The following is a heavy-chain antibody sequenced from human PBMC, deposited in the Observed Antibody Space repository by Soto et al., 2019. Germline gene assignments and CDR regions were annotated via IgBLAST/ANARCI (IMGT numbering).Heavy chain of an antibody. CDR3: ARDLGVFCTNGVCPRYFDL. CDR1: GYTFTSYA. J-gene: IGHJ2*01. CDR2: INAGNGNT. Sequence: GASVKVSCKASGYTFTSYAMHWVRQAPGQRLEWMGWINAGNGNTKYSQKFQGRVTITRDTSASTAYMELSSLRSEDTAVYYCARDLGVFCTNGVCPRYFDLWGRGTLVTVSS. D-gene: IGHD2-8*01. V-gene: IGHV1-3*01.